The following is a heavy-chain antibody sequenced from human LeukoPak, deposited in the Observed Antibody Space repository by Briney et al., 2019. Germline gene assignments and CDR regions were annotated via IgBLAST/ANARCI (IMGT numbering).Heavy chain of an antibody. CDR3: ARDISSLLPNLSVFQH. V-gene: IGHV4-39*07. D-gene: IGHD3-22*01. CDR2: IYYSGST. CDR1: GGSISSSSYY. Sequence: PSETLSLTCTVSGGSISSSSYYWGWIRQPPGKGLEWIGSIYYSGSTYYNPSLKSRVTISVDTSKNQFSLKLSSVTAADTAVYYCARDISSLLPNLSVFQHWGQGTLVTVSS. J-gene: IGHJ1*01.